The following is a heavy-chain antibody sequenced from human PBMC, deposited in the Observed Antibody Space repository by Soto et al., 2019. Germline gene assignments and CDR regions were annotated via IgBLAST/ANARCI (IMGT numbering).Heavy chain of an antibody. D-gene: IGHD2-15*01. CDR2: INHSGST. CDR3: ARGRGYCSGGSCYSAFDI. Sequence: SETLSLTCAVYGGSFSGYYWSWIRQPPGKGLEWIGEINHSGSTNYNPSLKSRVTISVDTSKNQFSLKLSSVTAADTAVYYCARGRGYCSGGSCYSAFDIWGQGTMVTVS. V-gene: IGHV4-34*01. J-gene: IGHJ3*02. CDR1: GGSFSGYY.